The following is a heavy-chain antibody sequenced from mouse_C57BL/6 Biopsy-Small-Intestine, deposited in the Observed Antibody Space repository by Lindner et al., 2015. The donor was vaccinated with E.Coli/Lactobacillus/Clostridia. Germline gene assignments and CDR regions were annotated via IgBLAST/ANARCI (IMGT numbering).Heavy chain of an antibody. D-gene: IGHD2-12*01. J-gene: IGHJ2*01. CDR1: GYTFTNYW. CDR2: INPSSDYT. Sequence: VQLQESGAELAKPGASVKMSCKASGYTFTNYWMHWVKQRPGQGLEWIGCINPSSDYTDYNQNFKDKATLTADKSSSTAYMQLSSLTSEASAVYYCARRAFSYFTYDYFDYWGQGTTLTVSS. V-gene: IGHV1-7*01. CDR3: ARRAFSYFTYDYFDY.